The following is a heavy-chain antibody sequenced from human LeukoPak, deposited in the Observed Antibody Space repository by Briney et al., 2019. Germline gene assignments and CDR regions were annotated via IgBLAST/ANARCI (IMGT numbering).Heavy chain of an antibody. Sequence: GGSLRLSCAASGFTFRTHWMTWVRQAPGKGLEWVANINQDGSEKYYVHSVKGRSAISRDNANNSLYLQMNTLKAEDTAVYYCARGKVSNDYWGQETRVTVSS. D-gene: IGHD2-8*01. CDR2: INQDGSEK. CDR3: ARGKVSNDY. J-gene: IGHJ4*01. CDR1: GFTFRTHW. V-gene: IGHV3-7*01.